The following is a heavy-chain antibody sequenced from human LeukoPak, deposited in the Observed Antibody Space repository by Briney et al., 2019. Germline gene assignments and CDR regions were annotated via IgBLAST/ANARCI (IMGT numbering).Heavy chain of an antibody. J-gene: IGHJ5*02. CDR3: VRAYHPGGWFDP. CDR2: INEDGSEI. D-gene: IGHD2-21*01. CDR1: GFTFSR. Sequence: GGSLRLSCEVSGFTFSRMTWVRQAPGKGLEWVASINEDGSEIHYVDSVKGRFTISRDNAKDSLYLQMNSLTAEDTAMYYCVRAYHPGGWFDPWGQGTLVTVSS. V-gene: IGHV3-7*04.